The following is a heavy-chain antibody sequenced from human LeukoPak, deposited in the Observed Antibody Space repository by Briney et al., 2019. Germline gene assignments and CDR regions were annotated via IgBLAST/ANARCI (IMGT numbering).Heavy chain of an antibody. CDR1: GDSISRNY. V-gene: IGHV4-59*01. Sequence: PSETLSLTCSVSGDSISRNYWSWVRQPPGKGLEWIGYVYSTYSGTAKYNPALEGRVTISIDTSKNQVSLNLNSVSAADTAVYYCARDRPVAAAGGGTAYWGQGTLVSVSS. D-gene: IGHD6-13*01. CDR2: VYSTYSGTA. J-gene: IGHJ4*02. CDR3: ARDRPVAAAGGGTAY.